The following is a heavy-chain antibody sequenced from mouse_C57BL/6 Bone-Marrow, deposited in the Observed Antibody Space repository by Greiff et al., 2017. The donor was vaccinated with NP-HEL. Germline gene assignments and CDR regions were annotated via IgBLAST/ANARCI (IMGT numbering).Heavy chain of an antibody. Sequence: EVKLMESGPGLVKPSQSLSLTCSVSGYSITSGYFWNWIRQFPGNKLEWVGYISYDGSNNYNPSLKNRITITRDTSKNQFFLKLNSVTTEDTATYYCARGVYGSSPFAYWGQGTLVTVSA. V-gene: IGHV3-6*01. CDR1: GYSITSGYF. D-gene: IGHD1-1*01. CDR3: ARGVYGSSPFAY. CDR2: ISYDGSN. J-gene: IGHJ3*01.